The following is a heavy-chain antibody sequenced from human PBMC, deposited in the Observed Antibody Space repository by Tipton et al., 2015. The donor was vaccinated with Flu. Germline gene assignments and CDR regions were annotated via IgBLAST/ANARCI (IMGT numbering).Heavy chain of an antibody. CDR2: IYHSGST. CDR1: GYSISSGYY. D-gene: IGHD3-9*01. V-gene: IGHV4-38-2*02. J-gene: IGHJ4*02. Sequence: TLSLTCTVSGYSISSGYYWGWIRQPPGKGLEWIGSIYHSGSTYYNPSPQSRVTISVDTSKNQFSRQLSSVTAADTAVYYCARHGILTGITHWGQGTLVTVSS. CDR3: ARHGILTGITH.